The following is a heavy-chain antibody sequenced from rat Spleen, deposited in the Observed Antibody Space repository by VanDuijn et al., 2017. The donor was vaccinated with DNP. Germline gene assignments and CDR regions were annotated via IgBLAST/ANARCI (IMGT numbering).Heavy chain of an antibody. J-gene: IGHJ2*01. D-gene: IGHD5-1*01. Sequence: EVLLVESDGGLVQPGRSLKLSCAVSGFTFSDYYMAWVRQAPKKGLEWVASISYEGSRTYYGDSVKGRFAISRDNAKSTLYLQMNSLRSEDTATYYCARLGGDWGQGVMVTVSS. CDR3: ARLGGD. CDR2: ISYEGSRT. V-gene: IGHV5-22*01. CDR1: GFTFSDYY.